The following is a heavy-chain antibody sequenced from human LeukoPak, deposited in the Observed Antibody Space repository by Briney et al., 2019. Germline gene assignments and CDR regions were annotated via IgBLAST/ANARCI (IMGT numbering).Heavy chain of an antibody. J-gene: IGHJ4*02. CDR1: GGTFSSYA. CDR3: ARVTYYYDSSGYYYPMDY. CDR2: IIPIFGTA. D-gene: IGHD3-22*01. V-gene: IGHV1-69*05. Sequence: SVKVSCKASGGTFSSYAISWVRQAPGQGLEWMGGIIPIFGTANYAQKFQGRVTITTDESTSTAYMELSSLSSEDTAVYYCARVTYYYDSSGYYYPMDYWGQGTLVTVSS.